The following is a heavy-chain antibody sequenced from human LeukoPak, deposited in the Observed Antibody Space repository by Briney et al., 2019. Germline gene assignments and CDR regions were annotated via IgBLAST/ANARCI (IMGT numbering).Heavy chain of an antibody. Sequence: SETLSLTCAAYGGSFIGYYWSWLRQPPGMGLEWIGEINHSGSTNYNPSLKSRVTISVDTSKNQFSLKLSSVTAADTAVYYCVRGEGGSYYDFDYWGQGILVTVSS. D-gene: IGHD1-26*01. CDR2: INHSGST. CDR3: VRGEGGSYYDFDY. CDR1: GGSFIGYY. J-gene: IGHJ4*02. V-gene: IGHV4-34*01.